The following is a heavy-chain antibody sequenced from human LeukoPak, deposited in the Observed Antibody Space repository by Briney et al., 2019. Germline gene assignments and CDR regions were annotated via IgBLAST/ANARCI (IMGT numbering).Heavy chain of an antibody. CDR3: ARGEVAVAGSFDY. Sequence: SETLSLTCAVYGGSFSGYYWSWIRQPPGKGLEWIGYIYYSGSTNYNPSLKSRVTISVDTSKNQFSLRLSSVTAADTAVYYCARGEVAVAGSFDYWGQGTLVTVSS. CDR1: GGSFSGYY. J-gene: IGHJ4*02. D-gene: IGHD6-19*01. CDR2: IYYSGST. V-gene: IGHV4-59*01.